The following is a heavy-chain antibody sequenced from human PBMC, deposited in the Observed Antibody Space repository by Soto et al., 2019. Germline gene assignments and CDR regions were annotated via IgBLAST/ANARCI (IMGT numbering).Heavy chain of an antibody. J-gene: IGHJ4*02. V-gene: IGHV3-74*01. Sequence: GALRPSCAASGFTFSSYWMHWVRQAPGKGLEWVSRINRDGSSTSYADSVKGRFTISRDNAKNILYLQMHSLRADDTALYYCARGAKGQWLVDFWGQGTLVTVSS. CDR2: INRDGSST. D-gene: IGHD6-19*01. CDR3: ARGAKGQWLVDF. CDR1: GFTFSSYW.